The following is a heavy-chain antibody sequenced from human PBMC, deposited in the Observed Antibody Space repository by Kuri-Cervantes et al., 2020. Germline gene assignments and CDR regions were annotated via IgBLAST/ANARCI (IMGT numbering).Heavy chain of an antibody. Sequence: SETLSLTCAVSGGSISSGGYSWSWIRQPPGKGLEWIGYIYHSGSTYYNPSLKSRVTISVDTSKNQFSLKLSSVTAADTAVYYCARLGPGEFPIFGVVIFGYYYGMDVWGQGTTVTVSS. CDR1: GGSISSGGYS. CDR3: ARLGPGEFPIFGVVIFGYYYGMDV. D-gene: IGHD3-3*01. V-gene: IGHV4-30-2*03. J-gene: IGHJ6*02. CDR2: IYHSGST.